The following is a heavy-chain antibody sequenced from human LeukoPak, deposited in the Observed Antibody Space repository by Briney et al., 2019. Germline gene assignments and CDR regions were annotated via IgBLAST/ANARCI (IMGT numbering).Heavy chain of an antibody. D-gene: IGHD5-24*01. CDR2: ISVYNGHT. CDR1: GYTFTSYG. V-gene: IGHV1-18*01. Sequence: ASVKVSCKASGYTFTSYGISWVRQAPGQGLEWMGWISVYNGHTNYAHKLEGRITMTTDTSTTTAYMELRSLRSDDTAVYYCARDNSVRDEAWWFNPWGQGTLVTVSS. CDR3: ARDNSVRDEAWWFNP. J-gene: IGHJ5*02.